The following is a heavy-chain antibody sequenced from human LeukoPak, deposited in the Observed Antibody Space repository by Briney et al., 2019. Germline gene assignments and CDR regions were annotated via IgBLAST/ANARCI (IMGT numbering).Heavy chain of an antibody. CDR3: AKAGGYCSGGNCYANC. V-gene: IGHV3-30*18. J-gene: IGHJ4*02. D-gene: IGHD2-15*01. Sequence: GGSLRLSCAASGFTFSDYGMHWVRQAPGKGLEWVTIISYDGSNKYYTDSVKGRFTISRDNSMNTVYLQMNSLRAEDTAVYYCAKAGGYCSGGNCYANCWGQGTLVTVSS. CDR2: ISYDGSNK. CDR1: GFTFSDYG.